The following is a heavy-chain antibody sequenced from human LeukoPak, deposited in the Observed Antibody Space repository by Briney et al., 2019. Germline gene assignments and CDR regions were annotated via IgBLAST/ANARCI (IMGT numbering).Heavy chain of an antibody. Sequence: GGSLRLSCAASGFTFSSYSMNWVRQAPGKGLEWVSYISSSSSTIYYADSVKGRFTISRDNAKNSLYLQMNSLRAEDTAVYYCARELDSPGGDAFDIWGQGTMVTVSS. CDR2: ISSSSSTI. CDR1: GFTFSSYS. J-gene: IGHJ3*02. V-gene: IGHV3-48*01. CDR3: ARELDSPGGDAFDI. D-gene: IGHD2-2*03.